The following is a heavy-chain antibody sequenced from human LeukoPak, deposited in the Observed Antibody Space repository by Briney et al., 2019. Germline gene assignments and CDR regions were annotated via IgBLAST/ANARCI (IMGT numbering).Heavy chain of an antibody. CDR3: AKDGVVCSFDY. CDR2: ISYDGSNK. V-gene: IGHV3-30*18. CDR1: GFTFSSYG. D-gene: IGHD2-15*01. Sequence: PGRPLRLSCAASGFTFSSYGMHWVRQAPGKGLEWVAVISYDGSNKYYADSVKGRFTISRDNSKNTLYLQMNSLRAEDTAVYYCAKDGVVCSFDYWGQGTLVTVSS. J-gene: IGHJ4*02.